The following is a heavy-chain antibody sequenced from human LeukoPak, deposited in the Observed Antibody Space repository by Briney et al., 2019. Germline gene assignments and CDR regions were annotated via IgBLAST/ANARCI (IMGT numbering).Heavy chain of an antibody. CDR1: GYTFTGYY. D-gene: IGHD6-19*01. CDR3: ARGEQWLTLSPLRD. V-gene: IGHV1-2*02. Sequence: ASVKVSCKASGYTFTGYYMHWVRQAPGQGLEWMGWINPNSGGTNYAQKFQGRVTMTKDTSTSTVYMELSSLRSEDTAVYYCARGEQWLTLSPLRDWGQGTLVTVSS. CDR2: INPNSGGT. J-gene: IGHJ4*02.